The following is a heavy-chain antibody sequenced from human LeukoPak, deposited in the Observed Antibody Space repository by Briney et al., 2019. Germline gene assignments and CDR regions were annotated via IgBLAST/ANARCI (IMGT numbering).Heavy chain of an antibody. J-gene: IGHJ4*02. CDR2: LYSGGST. CDR1: GCTVSTKY. CDR3: ASEYWSGYSNFDY. V-gene: IGHV3-53*01. D-gene: IGHD3-3*01. Sequence: PGGSLRLSCAVSGCTVSTKYMNWVRQAPGKGPEWVSVLYSGGSTYYADSVKGRFTISRDNSKNTLYLQMNNLRVEDTAVYYCASEYWSGYSNFDYWGQGTLVTVSS.